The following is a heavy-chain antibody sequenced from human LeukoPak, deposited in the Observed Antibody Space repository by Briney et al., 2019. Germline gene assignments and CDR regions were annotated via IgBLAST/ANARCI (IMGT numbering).Heavy chain of an antibody. V-gene: IGHV4-59*01. CDR2: IYYSGST. J-gene: IGHJ6*02. CDR1: GVSISSYY. Sequence: PSETLSLTCTVSGVSISSYYWSWIRQPPGKGLEWIGYIYYSGSTNYNPSLKSRVTISVDTSKNQFSLKLSSVTAADTAVYYCARDKSSGYYYYYGMDVWGQGTTVTVSS. D-gene: IGHD3-22*01. CDR3: ARDKSSGYYYYYGMDV.